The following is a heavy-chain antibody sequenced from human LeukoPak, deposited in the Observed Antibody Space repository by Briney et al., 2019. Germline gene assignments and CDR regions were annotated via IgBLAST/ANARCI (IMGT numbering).Heavy chain of an antibody. D-gene: IGHD1-26*01. Sequence: GGSLSLSCAASGFSFSTTWMHWVRQPPGQGLVWVARITNDGTSISYAESVKGRFTISRDNAKNTLYLQMNSLRAEDTAVYYCAKDPPPYSRSPGWFDPWGQGTLVTVSS. CDR2: ITNDGTSI. V-gene: IGHV3-74*03. J-gene: IGHJ5*02. CDR1: GFSFSTTW. CDR3: AKDPPPYSRSPGWFDP.